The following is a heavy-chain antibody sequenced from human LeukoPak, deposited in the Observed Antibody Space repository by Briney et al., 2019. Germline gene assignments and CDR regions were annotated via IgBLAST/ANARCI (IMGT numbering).Heavy chain of an antibody. V-gene: IGHV1-2*02. CDR1: GYTFTGYY. CDR3: ARKILNYYDSSGQDYYYYYGMDV. D-gene: IGHD3-22*01. Sequence: ASVKVSCKASGYTFTGYYMHWVRQAPGQGLEWMGWINPNSGGTNYAQKFQGRVTMTRDTSISTAYMELSRLRSDDTAVYYCARKILNYYDSSGQDYYYYYGMDVWGQGTTVTVSS. J-gene: IGHJ6*02. CDR2: INPNSGGT.